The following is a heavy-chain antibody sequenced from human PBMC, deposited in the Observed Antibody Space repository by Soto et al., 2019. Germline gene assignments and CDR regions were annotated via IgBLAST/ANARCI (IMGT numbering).Heavy chain of an antibody. D-gene: IGHD6-19*01. CDR2: IYHSGST. V-gene: IGHV4-4*02. Sequence: LSETLSLTCAVSGGSISSSNWWSWVRQPPGKGLEWIGEIYHSGSTNYNPSLKSRVTISVDKSKNQFSLKLSSVTAADTAVYYCARDRLVQVHYYYYYGMDVWGQGTTVTVSS. CDR1: GGSISSSNW. CDR3: ARDRLVQVHYYYYYGMDV. J-gene: IGHJ6*02.